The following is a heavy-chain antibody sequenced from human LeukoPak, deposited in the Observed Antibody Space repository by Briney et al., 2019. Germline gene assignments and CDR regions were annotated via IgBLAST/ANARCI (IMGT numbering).Heavy chain of an antibody. CDR1: GESFSGYY. D-gene: IGHD3-10*01. J-gene: IGHJ4*03. Sequence: SDTLSLTCAVYGESFSGYYWSWIRQPPGKGLEWLGEINHSGSTNYNPSLKSRVTISVDTSKNQFSLKLSAATATDTAVYYCARRVVRRVIVATKWGHGTLFSVSS. CDR2: INHSGST. V-gene: IGHV4-34*01. CDR3: ARRVVRRVIVATK.